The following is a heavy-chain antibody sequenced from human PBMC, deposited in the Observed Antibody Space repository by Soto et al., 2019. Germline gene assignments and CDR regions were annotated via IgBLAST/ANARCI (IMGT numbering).Heavy chain of an antibody. J-gene: IGHJ3*02. V-gene: IGHV3-21*01. CDR1: GFTFSSYS. D-gene: IGHD3-10*01. CDR2: ISSSSSYI. Sequence: GGSLRLSCAASGFTFSSYSMNWVRQAPGKGLEWVSSISSSSSYIYYADSVKGRFTISRDNAKNSLYLQMNSLRAEDTAVYYCARGLLLWFGESLDAFDICGQATMVTVSS. CDR3: ARGLLLWFGESLDAFDI.